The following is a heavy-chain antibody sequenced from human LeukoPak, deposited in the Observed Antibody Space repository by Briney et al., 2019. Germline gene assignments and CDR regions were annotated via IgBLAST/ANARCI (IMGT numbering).Heavy chain of an antibody. V-gene: IGHV4-34*01. J-gene: IGHJ5*02. CDR1: GGSFSGYY. CDR3: ARGDYDFWSGYKTNWFDP. D-gene: IGHD3-3*01. CDR2: TNHSGST. Sequence: PSETLSLTCAVYGGSFSGYYWSWIRQPPGKGLEWIGETNHSGSTNYNPSLKSRVTISVDTSKNQFSLKLSSVTAADTAVYYCARGDYDFWSGYKTNWFDPWGQGTLVTVSS.